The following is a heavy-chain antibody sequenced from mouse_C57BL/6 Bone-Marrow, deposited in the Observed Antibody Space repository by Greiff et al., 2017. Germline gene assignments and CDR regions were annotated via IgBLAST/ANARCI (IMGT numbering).Heavy chain of an antibody. D-gene: IGHD1-1*01. CDR2: IYPGDGDT. Sequence: VKLMESGPELVKPGASVKISCKASGYAFSSSWMNWVKQRPGKGLEWIGRIYPGDGDTNYNGKFKGKATLTADKSSSTAYMQLSSLTSEDSAVYFCANYGSSFDYWGQGTTLTVSS. CDR3: ANYGSSFDY. V-gene: IGHV1-82*01. J-gene: IGHJ2*01. CDR1: GYAFSSSW.